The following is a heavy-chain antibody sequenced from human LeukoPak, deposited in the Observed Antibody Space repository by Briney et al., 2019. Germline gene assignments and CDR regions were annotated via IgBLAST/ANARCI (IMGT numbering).Heavy chain of an antibody. J-gene: IGHJ5*02. V-gene: IGHV1-3*01. D-gene: IGHD3-9*01. CDR1: GYTFTSYA. CDR3: ARNTHYDILTGYYGFDP. CDR2: INAGNGNT. Sequence: ASVKVSCKASGYTFTSYAMHWVRQAPGQRLEWMGWINAGNGNTKYSQKFQGRVTITRDTSASTAYMELSSLRSEDTAVYYCARNTHYDILTGYYGFDPGGQGTLVTVSA.